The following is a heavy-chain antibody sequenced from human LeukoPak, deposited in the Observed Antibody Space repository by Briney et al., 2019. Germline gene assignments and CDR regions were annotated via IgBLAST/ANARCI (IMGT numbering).Heavy chain of an antibody. V-gene: IGHV3-23*01. CDR3: AKESGYEYYYYYYMDV. Sequence: GGSLRLSCAASGLTFSSYGMSWVRQAPGKGLEWVSAISGSGGSTYYADSVKGRFTISRDNSKNTLYLQMNSLRAEDTAVYYCAKESGYEYYYYYYMDVWGKGTTVTISS. J-gene: IGHJ6*03. CDR2: ISGSGGST. D-gene: IGHD5-12*01. CDR1: GLTFSSYG.